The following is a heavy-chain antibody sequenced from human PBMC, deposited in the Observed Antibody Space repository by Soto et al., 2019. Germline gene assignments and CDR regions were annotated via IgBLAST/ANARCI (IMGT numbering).Heavy chain of an antibody. D-gene: IGHD3-22*01. Sequence: QVQLVQSGAEVKKPGSSVKVSCKASGGTFSSYAISWVRQAPGQGLEWMGGIIPIFGTANYAQKFQGRVTITADESTSTAYMELSSLRSEDTAVYYCARAPTRFYYDSSGYYFDYWGQGTLVTVSS. J-gene: IGHJ4*02. V-gene: IGHV1-69*01. CDR3: ARAPTRFYYDSSGYYFDY. CDR2: IIPIFGTA. CDR1: GGTFSSYA.